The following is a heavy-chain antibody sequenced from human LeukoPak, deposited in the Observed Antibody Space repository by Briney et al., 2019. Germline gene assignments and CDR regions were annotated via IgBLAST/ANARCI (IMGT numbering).Heavy chain of an antibody. CDR3: AKTSHVRFLEWLLTDY. D-gene: IGHD3-3*01. J-gene: IGHJ4*02. V-gene: IGHV3-23*01. CDR2: ISGSGCST. CDR1: GFTFSSYG. Sequence: GGSLRLSCAASGFTFSSYGMHWVRQAPAKGLEWVSAISGSGCSTYYADSVKGRFTISSDNSKHTPYLQMNSLRAEDTAVYYCAKTSHVRFLEWLLTDYWGQGTLVTVSS.